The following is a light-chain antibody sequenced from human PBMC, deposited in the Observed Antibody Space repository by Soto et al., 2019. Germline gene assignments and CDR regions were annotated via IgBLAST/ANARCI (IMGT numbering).Light chain of an antibody. CDR3: QQYNSYPGT. J-gene: IGKJ1*01. Sequence: DIQMTQSPSTLSASVGDRVTITCRASQSISNWLAWYQQKPGKAPNLLIYDASNLESVVPSSFSGSGSGTKFTLTISSLQPDDFATYYCQQYNSYPGTFGQGTKVEIK. CDR1: QSISNW. V-gene: IGKV1-5*01. CDR2: DAS.